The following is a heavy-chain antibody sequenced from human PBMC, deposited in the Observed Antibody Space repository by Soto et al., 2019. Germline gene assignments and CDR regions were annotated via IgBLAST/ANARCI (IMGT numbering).Heavy chain of an antibody. V-gene: IGHV1-69*06. Sequence: QVQLVQSGAEIKKPGSSVKVSCKASGGTFSSYAINWVRQAPGQGLEWMGGIIPIFGTTNYAQKFQGRVTITADKYTSTAYMELSSLRSEDTAVYYCARVRFLEWLDYYYYYAMDVWGQGTTVTVSS. J-gene: IGHJ6*02. CDR3: ARVRFLEWLDYYYYYAMDV. CDR1: GGTFSSYA. D-gene: IGHD3-3*01. CDR2: IIPIFGTT.